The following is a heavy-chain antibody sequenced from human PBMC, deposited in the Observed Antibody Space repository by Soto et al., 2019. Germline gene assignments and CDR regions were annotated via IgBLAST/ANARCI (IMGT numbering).Heavy chain of an antibody. V-gene: IGHV3-21*01. CDR3: ARDWVAAAGRYYYYYYGMDV. CDR2: ISSSSSYI. CDR1: GFTFSSYS. Sequence: GGSLSLSCAASGFTFSSYSMNWVRQAPGKGLEWVSSISSSSSYIYYADSVKGRFTISRDNSKNTLYLQMNSLRAEDTAVYYCARDWVAAAGRYYYYYYGMDVWGQGTTVTVSS. D-gene: IGHD6-13*01. J-gene: IGHJ6*02.